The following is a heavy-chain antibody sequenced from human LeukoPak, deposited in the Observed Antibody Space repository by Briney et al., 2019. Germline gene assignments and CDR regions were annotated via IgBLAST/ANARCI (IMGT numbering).Heavy chain of an antibody. CDR2: INHSGST. CDR1: GGSFSGYY. J-gene: IGHJ4*02. D-gene: IGHD6-13*01. CDR3: ARGRRSSLVY. V-gene: IGHV4-34*01. Sequence: SETLSLTCAVYGGSFSGYYWSWIRQPPGKGLEWIGEINHSGSTNYHPSLKSRVTISVDTSKNQFSLKLSSVTAADTAVYYCARGRRSSLVYWGQGTLVTISS.